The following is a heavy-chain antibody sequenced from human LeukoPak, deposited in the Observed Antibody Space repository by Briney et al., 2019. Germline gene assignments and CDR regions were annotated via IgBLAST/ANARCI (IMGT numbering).Heavy chain of an antibody. CDR3: ARDPTSSWETALDI. Sequence: GGSLRLSCAASGFTFNTYTMNWVRQAPGKGLEWVSSISSGTSYIYYADSVKGRFTISRDNAKNSLYLQMNSLRAEDTAVYYCARDPTSSWETALDIWGQGTTVTVSS. V-gene: IGHV3-21*01. CDR1: GFTFNTYT. J-gene: IGHJ3*02. D-gene: IGHD1-26*01. CDR2: ISSGTSYI.